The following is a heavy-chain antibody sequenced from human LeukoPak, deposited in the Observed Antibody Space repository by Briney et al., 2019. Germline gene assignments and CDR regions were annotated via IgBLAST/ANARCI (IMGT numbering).Heavy chain of an antibody. J-gene: IGHJ6*02. V-gene: IGHV3-7*01. CDR1: GFTFSNYW. CDR2: IKEDGSRE. CDR3: ARDENGHNYKDGMDV. D-gene: IGHD3-10*01. Sequence: GGSLRLSCVASGFTFSNYWMSWVRRAPGKGLEWVANIKEDGSREYYVDSVKGRFTISRDNAKNSLNLQMNSLRVEDTAVYFCARDENGHNYKDGMDVWGQGATVTASS.